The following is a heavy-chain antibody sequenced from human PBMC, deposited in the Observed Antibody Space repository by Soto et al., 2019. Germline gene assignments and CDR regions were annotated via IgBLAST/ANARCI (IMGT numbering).Heavy chain of an antibody. Sequence: SETLSLTCTVSGDSISSYYFNWIRQPPGRGLEWIGYISYSGSTYYSTSLKSRVTMSVDTSKSQFSLNLSFVTAADTAVYYCATMGTPATGLYFFDYWGQGSLVTVSS. CDR1: GDSISSYY. CDR2: ISYSGST. CDR3: ATMGTPATGLYFFDY. J-gene: IGHJ4*02. V-gene: IGHV4-59*12. D-gene: IGHD2-15*01.